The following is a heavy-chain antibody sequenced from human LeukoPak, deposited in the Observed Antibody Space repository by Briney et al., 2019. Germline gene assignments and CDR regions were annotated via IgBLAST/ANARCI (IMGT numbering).Heavy chain of an antibody. CDR1: GGSISSSSYY. CDR3: ATDQLFYGDSRGY. CDR2: IYYSGST. D-gene: IGHD4-17*01. V-gene: IGHV4-39*01. Sequence: SETLSLTCSVSGGSISSSSYYWGWIRQPPGKGLVWIGNIYYSGSTYYNPSLKSRVTISVDTSKNQLSLKLSSVTAADTAVYYCATDQLFYGDSRGYWGQGTLVTVSS. J-gene: IGHJ4*02.